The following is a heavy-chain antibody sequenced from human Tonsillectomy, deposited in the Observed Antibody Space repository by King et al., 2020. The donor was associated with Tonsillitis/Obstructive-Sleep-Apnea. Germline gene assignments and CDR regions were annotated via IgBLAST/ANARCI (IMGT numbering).Heavy chain of an antibody. CDR3: ARGSQLGYYMDV. J-gene: IGHJ6*03. Sequence: QLVQSGVEVKKPGASVNVSCKASGFTFTNYGISWVRQAPGQGLEWMAWISGYNGHTKYAQKFQGRVTMTTDTSTKTAYMEVENLRSDDTAVYYCARGSQLGYYMDVWGKGTTVTVSS. D-gene: IGHD3-10*01. V-gene: IGHV1-18*01. CDR1: GFTFTNYG. CDR2: ISGYNGHT.